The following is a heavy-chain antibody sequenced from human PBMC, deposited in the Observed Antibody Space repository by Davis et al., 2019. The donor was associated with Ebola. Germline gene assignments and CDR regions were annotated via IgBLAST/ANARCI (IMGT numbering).Heavy chain of an antibody. V-gene: IGHV3-30*18. D-gene: IGHD3-22*01. Sequence: GESLKISCAASGFTFSSYGMHWVRQAPGKGLEWVAVISYDGSNKYYADSVKGRFTISRDNSKNTLYLQMSSLRAEDTAVYYCVKEPTPYYYDSSGYLDYWGQGTLVTVSS. J-gene: IGHJ4*02. CDR1: GFTFSSYG. CDR3: VKEPTPYYYDSSGYLDY. CDR2: ISYDGSNK.